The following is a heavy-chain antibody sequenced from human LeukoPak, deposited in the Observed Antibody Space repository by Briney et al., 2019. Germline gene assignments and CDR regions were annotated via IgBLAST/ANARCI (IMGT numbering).Heavy chain of an antibody. Sequence: NSGEALRLSCAASGFTFSDYYMSWIRQAPGKGLEWVSYINSSSSYTNYADSVKGRFTISRDNAKNSLYLQMNSLRAGDTAVYYCAAESIYYDSSGYYSRWGQGTLVTVSS. CDR3: AAESIYYDSSGYYSR. D-gene: IGHD3-22*01. V-gene: IGHV3-11*05. CDR2: INSSSSYT. CDR1: GFTFSDYY. J-gene: IGHJ4*02.